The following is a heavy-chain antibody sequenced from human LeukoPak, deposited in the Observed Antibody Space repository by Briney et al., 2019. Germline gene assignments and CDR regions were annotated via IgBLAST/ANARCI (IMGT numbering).Heavy chain of an antibody. J-gene: IGHJ4*02. CDR3: ARDAPYLVGATYFDY. CDR2: IGGTGETI. V-gene: IGHV3-48*03. CDR1: GFDFNTYG. Sequence: GGSLRLSCVASGFDFNTYGMTWVRQAPGKGLEWVSYIGGTGETIYYADSVKGRFTVSRDNAKNSVYLQMNSLRAEDTAVYYCARDAPYLVGATYFDYWGQGTLVTVSS. D-gene: IGHD1-26*01.